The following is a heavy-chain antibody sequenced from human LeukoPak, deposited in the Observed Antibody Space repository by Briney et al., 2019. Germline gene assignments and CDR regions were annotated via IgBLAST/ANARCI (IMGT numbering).Heavy chain of an antibody. CDR2: IRYDGSNK. J-gene: IGHJ3*02. CDR3: ARDKGPQLHAFDI. D-gene: IGHD1-26*01. CDR1: GFTFSSYG. V-gene: IGHV3-30*02. Sequence: HPGGSLRLSCAASGFTFSSYGMHWVRQAPGKGLEWVAFIRYDGSNKYYADSVKGRFTISRDNSKNTLYLQMNSLRAEDTAVYYCARDKGPQLHAFDIWGQGTMVTVSS.